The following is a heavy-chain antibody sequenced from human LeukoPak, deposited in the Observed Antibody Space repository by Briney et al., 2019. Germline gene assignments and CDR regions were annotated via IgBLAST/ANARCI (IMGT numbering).Heavy chain of an antibody. CDR1: GFSLSTSGMC. CDR3: ARITMGAETTSVSDAFDI. V-gene: IGHV2-70*11. CDR2: IDWDDDK. J-gene: IGHJ3*02. Sequence: VSGPTLVKSTQTLTLTCTVSGFSLSTSGMCVSWIRQPPGKALEWLARIDWDDDKYYTTSLKTRLTISKDTSKNQVVLTVTNIDPVDTATYYCARITMGAETTSVSDAFDIWGQGTMVTVSS. D-gene: IGHD3-10*01.